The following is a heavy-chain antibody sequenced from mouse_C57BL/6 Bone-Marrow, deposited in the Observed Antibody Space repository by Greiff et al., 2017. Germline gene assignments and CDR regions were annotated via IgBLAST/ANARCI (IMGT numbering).Heavy chain of an antibody. CDR2: INPNNGGT. J-gene: IGHJ2*01. CDR3: ARYYYGSSWYFDY. V-gene: IGHV1-26*01. CDR1: GYTFTDYY. D-gene: IGHD1-1*01. Sequence: EVQLQQSGPELVKPGASVKISCKASGYTFTDYYMNWVKQSHGKSLEWIGDINPNNGGTSYNQKLKGKATLTVDKSSRTAYMELRSLTSEDSAVYYCARYYYGSSWYFDYWGQGTILTVSS.